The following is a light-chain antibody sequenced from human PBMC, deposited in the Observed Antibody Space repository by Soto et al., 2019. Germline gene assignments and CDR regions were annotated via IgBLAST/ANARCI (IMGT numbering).Light chain of an antibody. Sequence: AIQLTQSPSSLSASVGDRVTITCRASQGIRNDLGWYQQKPGKAPKRLIYAASSLQSGVPSRFSGSGSGTDFTLTISSLQPEDFATYYCQHADSFPLITFGQGTRLEIK. CDR2: AAS. CDR3: QHADSFPLIT. V-gene: IGKV1-6*01. J-gene: IGKJ5*01. CDR1: QGIRND.